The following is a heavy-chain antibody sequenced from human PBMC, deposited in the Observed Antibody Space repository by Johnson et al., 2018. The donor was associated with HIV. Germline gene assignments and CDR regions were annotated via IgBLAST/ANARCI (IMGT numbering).Heavy chain of an antibody. CDR2: ISYDGSNK. V-gene: IGHV3-30-3*01. CDR3: ANGEGGIFFLAFDI. D-gene: IGHD3-10*01. CDR1: GFTFSSYV. J-gene: IGHJ3*02. Sequence: QVQLVESVGGVVQPGRSLRLSCAASGFTFSSYVMYWVRQAPGKGLEWVAVISYDGSNKYYADSVKGRFTISRDNSKNTLYLHINTLRPEDTAVYYCANGEGGIFFLAFDIWGQGTMVTVSS.